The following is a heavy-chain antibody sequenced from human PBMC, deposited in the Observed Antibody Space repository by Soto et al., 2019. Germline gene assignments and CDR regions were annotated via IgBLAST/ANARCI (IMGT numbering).Heavy chain of an antibody. CDR2: IYNSGST. V-gene: IGHV4-59*08. Sequence: PSGTLSLTCPVSGGSISHYYWSWIRQPPGKGPEWIGFIYNSGSTNYNPSLKSRAAISVDTSKNQFSLKVSSVTAADTAVYYCARHEVLWFGETYYYYMDVWGKGTTVTVSS. CDR3: ARHEVLWFGETYYYYMDV. J-gene: IGHJ6*03. CDR1: GGSISHYY. D-gene: IGHD3-10*01.